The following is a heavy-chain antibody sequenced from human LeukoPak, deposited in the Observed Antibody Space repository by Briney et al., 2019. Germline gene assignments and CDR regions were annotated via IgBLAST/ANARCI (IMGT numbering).Heavy chain of an antibody. Sequence: PSETLSLACTVSGGSISSYYWSWIRQPPGKGLEWIGYIYYSGSTNYNPSLKSRVTISVDTSKNQFSLKLSSVTAADTAVYYCARIDSGHVRYWGQGTLVTVSS. V-gene: IGHV4-59*01. CDR1: GGSISSYY. D-gene: IGHD5-12*01. CDR3: ARIDSGHVRY. J-gene: IGHJ4*02. CDR2: IYYSGST.